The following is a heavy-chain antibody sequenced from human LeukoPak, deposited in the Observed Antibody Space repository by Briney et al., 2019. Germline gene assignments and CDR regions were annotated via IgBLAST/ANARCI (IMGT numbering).Heavy chain of an antibody. V-gene: IGHV1-18*01. CDR1: GYTFTSYG. CDR3: ARARRYYGSGPYYYMDV. Sequence: ASVKVSCKASGYTFTSYGISWVRQAPGQGLEWMGWISAYNGNTNYAQKLQGRVTMTTDTSTSTACMELRSLRSDDTAVYYCARARRYYGSGPYYYMDVWGKGTTVTVSS. CDR2: ISAYNGNT. D-gene: IGHD3-10*01. J-gene: IGHJ6*03.